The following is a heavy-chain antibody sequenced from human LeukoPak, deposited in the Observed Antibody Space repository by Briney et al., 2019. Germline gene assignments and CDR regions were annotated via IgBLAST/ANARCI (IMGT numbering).Heavy chain of an antibody. CDR3: ARAGMDSSGFDY. Sequence: ASVKVFCKASGYTFTSYDINWVRQATGQGLEWMGWMNPNSGNTGYAQKFQGRVTMTRNTSISTAYMELSSLRSEDTAVYYCARAGMDSSGFDYWGQGTLVTVSS. CDR2: MNPNSGNT. V-gene: IGHV1-8*01. CDR1: GYTFTSYD. J-gene: IGHJ4*02. D-gene: IGHD3-22*01.